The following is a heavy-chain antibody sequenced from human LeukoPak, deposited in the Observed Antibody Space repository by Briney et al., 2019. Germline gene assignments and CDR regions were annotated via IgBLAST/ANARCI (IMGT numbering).Heavy chain of an antibody. CDR1: GGSFSGYY. D-gene: IGHD6-6*01. Sequence: SETLSLTCAVYGGSFSGYYWSWIRQPPGKGLEWIGEINHSGSTNYNPSLKSRVTISVDTSKNQFSLKLSSVTAAATAVYYCARGSSPDPDYWGQGTLDTVSS. CDR3: ARGSSPDPDY. J-gene: IGHJ4*02. CDR2: INHSGST. V-gene: IGHV4-34*01.